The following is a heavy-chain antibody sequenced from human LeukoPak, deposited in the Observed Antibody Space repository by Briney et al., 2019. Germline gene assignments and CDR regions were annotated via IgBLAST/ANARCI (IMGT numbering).Heavy chain of an antibody. J-gene: IGHJ5*02. Sequence: KSSETLSLTCTVSGGSISSHYWSWIRQPPGKGLECIGYIFYTGGPNYNPSLKSRVSISVDTSKNQFSLNLISVTAADTAVYYCARKVEGWFDPWGQGTLVTVSS. CDR1: GGSISSHY. V-gene: IGHV4-59*11. CDR3: ARKVEGWFDP. CDR2: IFYTGGP.